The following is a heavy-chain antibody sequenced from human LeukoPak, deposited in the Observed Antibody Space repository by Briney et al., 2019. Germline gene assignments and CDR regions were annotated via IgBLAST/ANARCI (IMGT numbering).Heavy chain of an antibody. CDR2: MSTSDSPI. J-gene: IGHJ5*02. V-gene: IGHV3-11*04. D-gene: IGHD1-1*01. CDR3: ARELNGAFDP. Sequence: GGSLRLSCAASGFTFSDYYMSWIRQAPGKGLEWVSYMSTSDSPIYYTDSVKGRFTISRDNAKNSLYLQTNSLRASDTAVYYCARELNGAFDPWGQGTLVTVSS. CDR1: GFTFSDYY.